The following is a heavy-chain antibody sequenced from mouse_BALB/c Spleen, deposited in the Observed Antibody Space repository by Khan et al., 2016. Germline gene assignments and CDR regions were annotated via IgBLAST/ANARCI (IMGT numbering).Heavy chain of an antibody. CDR1: GVSITSGY. J-gene: IGHJ2*01. CDR2: INYSGTT. V-gene: IGHV3-8*02. Sequence: EVQLQESGPSLVKPSQTLSLTCSVTGVSITSGYWNWIRKFPGKRLEYMGYINYSGTTYYNPSLKSRISITRDTSKNHYYLQLNSVTTEDSATYYRARDDGSSPFHYWGQGTTLTVSS. CDR3: ARDDGSSPFHY. D-gene: IGHD1-1*01.